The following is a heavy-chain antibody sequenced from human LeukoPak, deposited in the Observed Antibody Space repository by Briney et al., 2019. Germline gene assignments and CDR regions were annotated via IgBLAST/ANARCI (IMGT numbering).Heavy chain of an antibody. D-gene: IGHD3-10*01. J-gene: IGHJ4*02. V-gene: IGHV3-33*01. CDR1: VFTFSNHG. CDR3: ARNREVRRLDY. CDR2: IWFDGSNK. Sequence: PGGSLRPSCEASVFTFSNHGMHWVRQAPGKGLEWVAVIWFDGSNKYYADSVKGRFTISRDNSKYTLYLQMNSLRVEDTAVYYCARNREVRRLDYWGQGTLVTVSS.